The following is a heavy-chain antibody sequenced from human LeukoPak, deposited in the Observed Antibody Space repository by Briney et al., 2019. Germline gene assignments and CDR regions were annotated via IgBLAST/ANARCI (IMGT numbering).Heavy chain of an antibody. V-gene: IGHV1-2*02. D-gene: IGHD6-19*01. CDR3: ARNPTVAGRQRGFDP. CDR2: INPNSGGT. Sequence: ASVKVSCKASGYTFTGYYMHWVRQASGQGLEWMGWINPNSGGTNYAQKFQGRVTMTRDTSISTAYMELSRLRSDDTAVYYCARNPTVAGRQRGFDPWGQGTLVTVSS. J-gene: IGHJ5*02. CDR1: GYTFTGYY.